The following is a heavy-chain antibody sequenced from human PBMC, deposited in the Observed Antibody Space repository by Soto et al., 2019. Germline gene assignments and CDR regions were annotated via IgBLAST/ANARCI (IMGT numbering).Heavy chain of an antibody. D-gene: IGHD2-21*01. CDR2: ISSSGDSI. J-gene: IGHJ4*02. Sequence: QVQLVESGGGLVKPGGSLRLSCAASGFTFSDYYMSWIRHAPGKGLEWLSYISSSGDSIYYADSVKGRITISRDNAKNSLYLQMNSLTAEDTAVYYCARDVVPHFDSWGQGTLVTVSS. V-gene: IGHV3-11*01. CDR1: GFTFSDYY. CDR3: ARDVVPHFDS.